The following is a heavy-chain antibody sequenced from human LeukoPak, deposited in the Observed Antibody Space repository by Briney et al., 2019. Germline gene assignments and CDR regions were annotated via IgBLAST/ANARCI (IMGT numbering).Heavy chain of an antibody. Sequence: QSGGSLRLSCAASGFTFSSYAMHWVRQAPGKGLEYVSAISSNGGSTYYANSVKGRFTISRDNSKNTLYLQMGSLRAEDMAVCYCARARGLVATPFDYWGQGTLVTVSS. CDR1: GFTFSSYA. D-gene: IGHD5-12*01. V-gene: IGHV3-64*01. CDR3: ARARGLVATPFDY. J-gene: IGHJ4*02. CDR2: ISSNGGST.